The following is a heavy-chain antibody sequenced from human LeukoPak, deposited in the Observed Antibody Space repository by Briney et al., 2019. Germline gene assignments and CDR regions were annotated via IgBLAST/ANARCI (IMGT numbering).Heavy chain of an antibody. CDR3: ARESGHCSGDNCFYFFDL. CDR1: GDTVSNYN. CDR2: INTYNGDT. Sequence: VASVKVSCMASGDTVSNYNISWVRQAPGQGLEWMGWINTYNGDTNYAQKLQGRVTMTTDTSTNTAYMDLRGLRSDDTAVYYCARESGHCSGDNCFYFFDLWGQGFLVTVSS. D-gene: IGHD2-8*02. V-gene: IGHV1-18*01. J-gene: IGHJ4*02.